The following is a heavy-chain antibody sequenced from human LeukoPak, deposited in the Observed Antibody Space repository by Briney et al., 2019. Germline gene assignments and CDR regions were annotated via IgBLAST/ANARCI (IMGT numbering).Heavy chain of an antibody. CDR2: ISGSGGST. D-gene: IGHD4-23*01. CDR1: GFTFSSYA. J-gene: IGHJ6*03. V-gene: IGHV3-23*01. CDR3: ASCGEDYGGNRCYYYYYMDV. Sequence: GGSLRLSCAASGFTFSSYAMSWVRQAPGKGLEWVSAISGSGGSTYYADSVKGRFTISRDNSKNTLYLQMNSLRAEDTAVYYCASCGEDYGGNRCYYYYYMDVWGKGTTVTVSS.